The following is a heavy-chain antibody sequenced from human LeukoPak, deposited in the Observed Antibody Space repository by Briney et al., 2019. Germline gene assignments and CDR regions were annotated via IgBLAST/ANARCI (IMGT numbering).Heavy chain of an antibody. CDR2: IHYNGGT. V-gene: IGHV4-59*08. CDR1: GASISSYY. Sequence: SETLSLTCTVSGASISSYYWTWIRQPPGKGLELIGYIHYNGGTNYNPSLKSRVTLSVDTSKNQISLKLSSVTAADTAVYFCARGTAAASGSFDYWGQGTRVTVSS. J-gene: IGHJ4*02. D-gene: IGHD1-14*01. CDR3: ARGTAAASGSFDY.